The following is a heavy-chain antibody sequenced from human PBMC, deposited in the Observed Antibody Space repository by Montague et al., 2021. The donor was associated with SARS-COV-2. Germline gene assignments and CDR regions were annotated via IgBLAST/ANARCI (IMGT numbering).Heavy chain of an antibody. J-gene: IGHJ4*02. CDR2: IYYSGST. CDR3: ARRALGYCSGGSCYSGFDY. D-gene: IGHD2-15*01. V-gene: IGHV4-59*01. CDR1: GGSISSYY. Sequence: SETLSLTCTVSGGSISSYYWSWIWQPPGKGLEWIGYIYYSGSTNYNPSLKSRVTISVDTSKNQFSLKLSSVTAADTAVYCCARRALGYCSGGSCYSGFDYWGQGTLVTVSS.